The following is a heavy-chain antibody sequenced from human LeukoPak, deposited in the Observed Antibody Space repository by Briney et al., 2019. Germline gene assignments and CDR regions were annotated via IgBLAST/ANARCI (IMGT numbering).Heavy chain of an antibody. CDR2: IKQDGSEK. Sequence: PGGSLRLSCAASGFTFSTYWMSWVRQAPGKGLEWVANIKQDGSEKYYVDSVKGRSTISRDNAKNPLFLQMNSLRAEDTAVYYCARGSGHTIDYWGQGTLVTVSS. V-gene: IGHV3-7*04. J-gene: IGHJ4*02. D-gene: IGHD6-19*01. CDR1: GFTFSTYW. CDR3: ARGSGHTIDY.